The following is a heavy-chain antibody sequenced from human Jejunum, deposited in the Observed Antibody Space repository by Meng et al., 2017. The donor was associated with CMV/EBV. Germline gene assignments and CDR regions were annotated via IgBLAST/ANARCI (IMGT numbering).Heavy chain of an antibody. Sequence: SDRIYCVRQAPGKGLECVSFISSNSNYLYYRGSVTGRFTISRDNAKKSVYLQMNTLRVEDAAVYYCVRDLSCSGGSCYSGAFDIWGQGTVVTVSS. CDR3: VRDLSCSGGSCYSGAFDI. D-gene: IGHD2-15*01. CDR1: SDR. V-gene: IGHV3-21*01. J-gene: IGHJ3*02. CDR2: ISSNSNYL.